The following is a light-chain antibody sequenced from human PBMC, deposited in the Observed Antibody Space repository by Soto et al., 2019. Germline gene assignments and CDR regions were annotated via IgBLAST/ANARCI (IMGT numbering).Light chain of an antibody. V-gene: IGKV1-39*01. CDR2: VAS. CDR1: RSISSN. Sequence: DIQMTQSPSSLSAPVGARVTITCRASRSISSNLNWYQQKPGESPKLLIYVASSLQSGVPSRFSGSESGTDFTLTISSLQPDDFATYYCRQSYRTTYTFGQGTKLEIK. CDR3: RQSYRTTYT. J-gene: IGKJ2*01.